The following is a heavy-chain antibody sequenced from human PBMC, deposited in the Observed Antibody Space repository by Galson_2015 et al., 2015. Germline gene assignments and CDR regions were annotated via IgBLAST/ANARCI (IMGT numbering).Heavy chain of an antibody. CDR2: IWYDGSNK. J-gene: IGHJ3*02. V-gene: IGHV3-33*01. CDR1: GFTFSSYG. D-gene: IGHD1-26*01. CDR3: ARDLDGSYYIQLAFEI. Sequence: SLRLSCAASGFTFSSYGMHWVRQAPGKGLEWVAVIWYDGSNKYYADSVKGRFTISRDNSKNTLYLQMNSLRAEDTAVYYCARDLDGSYYIQLAFEIWGQGTMVTVSS.